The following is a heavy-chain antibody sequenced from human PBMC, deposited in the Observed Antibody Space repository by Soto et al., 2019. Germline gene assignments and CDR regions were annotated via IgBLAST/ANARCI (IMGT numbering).Heavy chain of an antibody. CDR2: IIPILGIA. J-gene: IGHJ4*02. V-gene: IGHV1-69*02. D-gene: IGHD2-15*01. Sequence: QVQLVQSGAEVKKPGSSVKVSCKASGGTFSSYTISWVRQAPGQGLEWMGRIIPILGIANYAQKFQGRVTITADKSTSTAYMELSSLRSEDTAVYYCARGVGSGRYYFVYWGQGTLVTVSS. CDR1: GGTFSSYT. CDR3: ARGVGSGRYYFVY.